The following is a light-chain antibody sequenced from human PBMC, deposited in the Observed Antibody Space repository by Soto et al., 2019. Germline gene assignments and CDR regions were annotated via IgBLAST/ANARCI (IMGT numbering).Light chain of an antibody. Sequence: EIVLTQSPGTLSLSPGERATLSYRASQSVSSSYLAWYQQKPGQAPRLLIYGASSRATGIPDRFSGSGSGTDFTLTISRLEPEDFAAYYCQQYGSSPPYTFGQGTKLEIK. V-gene: IGKV3-20*01. J-gene: IGKJ2*01. CDR1: QSVSSSY. CDR3: QQYGSSPPYT. CDR2: GAS.